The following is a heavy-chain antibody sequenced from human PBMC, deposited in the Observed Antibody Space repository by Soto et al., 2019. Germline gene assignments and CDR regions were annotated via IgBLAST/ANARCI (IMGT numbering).Heavy chain of an antibody. D-gene: IGHD5-12*01. CDR2: ISAYNGNT. CDR3: ARDEMATIGDWFDP. CDR1: GYTFTSYG. V-gene: IGHV1-18*01. J-gene: IGHJ5*02. Sequence: GASVKVSFKASGYTFTSYGISWVRQAPGQGLEWMGWISAYNGNTNYAQKLQGRVTMTTDTSTSTAYMELRSLRSDDTAVYYCARDEMATIGDWFDPWGQGTLVTVSS.